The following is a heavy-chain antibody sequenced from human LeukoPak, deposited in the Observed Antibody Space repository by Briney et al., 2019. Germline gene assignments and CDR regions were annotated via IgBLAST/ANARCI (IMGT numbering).Heavy chain of an antibody. J-gene: IGHJ3*02. Sequence: GGSLRLSCAASGFTLSDYAMSWVRQAPGRGLEWVSSISASVVSTYYADSVKGRFTISRDNSKNTLYLQMNSLRAEDTAVYYCARQQLDAFDIWGQGTMVTVSS. CDR1: GFTLSDYA. CDR2: ISASVVST. CDR3: ARQQLDAFDI. V-gene: IGHV3-23*01. D-gene: IGHD6-13*01.